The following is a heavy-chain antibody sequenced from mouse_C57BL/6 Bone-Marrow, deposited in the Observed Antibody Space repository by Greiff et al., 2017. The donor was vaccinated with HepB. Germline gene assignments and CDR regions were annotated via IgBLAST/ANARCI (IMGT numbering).Heavy chain of an antibody. CDR3: ARDGEGYYAWFAY. Sequence: EVKLEESGGGLVKPGGSLKLSCAASGFTFSSYAMSWVRQTPEKRLEWVATISDGGSYTYYPDNVKGRFTISRDNAKNNLYLQMSHLKSEDTAMYYCARDGEGYYAWFAYWGQGTLVTVSA. D-gene: IGHD2-3*01. V-gene: IGHV5-4*01. J-gene: IGHJ3*01. CDR1: GFTFSSYA. CDR2: ISDGGSYT.